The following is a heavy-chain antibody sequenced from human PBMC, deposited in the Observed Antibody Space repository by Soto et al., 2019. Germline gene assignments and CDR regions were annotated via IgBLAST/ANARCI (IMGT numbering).Heavy chain of an antibody. D-gene: IGHD6-6*01. CDR2: IYYTGRT. J-gene: IGHJ4*02. CDR1: GGSISSDDYY. V-gene: IGHV4-30-4*08. CDR3: ARELSNSPYYVDY. Sequence: SETLSLTCPVSGGSISSDDYYWGWLRKPPGKGLEWIGYIYYTGRTSYTPSLKSRISRSVHTSKDHFYLQRSSVSAPDKTMYFCARELSNSPYYVDYYGQGSLVTV.